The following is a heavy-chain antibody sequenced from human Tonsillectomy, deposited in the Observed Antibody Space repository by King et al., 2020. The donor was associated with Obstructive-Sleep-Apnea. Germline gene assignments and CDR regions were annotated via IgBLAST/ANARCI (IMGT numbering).Heavy chain of an antibody. CDR3: ASGPFFYDSSGYYWVY. V-gene: IGHV1-69*01. D-gene: IGHD3-22*01. CDR2: IIPIFGTA. Sequence: QLVQSGAEVKKPGSSVKVSCKASGGTFSGYAISWVRQAPGQGLEWMGGIIPIFGTANYAQKFQGRVTITADESTSTAYMELSSLRSEDTAVYYCASGPFFYDSSGYYWVYWGQGTLVTVSS. J-gene: IGHJ4*02. CDR1: GGTFSGYA.